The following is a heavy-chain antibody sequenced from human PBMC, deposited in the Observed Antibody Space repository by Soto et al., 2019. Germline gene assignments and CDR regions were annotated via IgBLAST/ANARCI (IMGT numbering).Heavy chain of an antibody. J-gene: IGHJ6*02. CDR3: AHFGDYRIKYYYYRMDV. V-gene: IGHV2-5*02. CDR2: IYWDDGK. CDR1: GFSLSTSGVG. Sequence: SGPTLVNPTQTLTLTCTFSGFSLSTSGVGVGLIRQPPGKALEWLALIYWDDGKRYSPSLKSRLTITKDTSKNQVVLTMTNMDPADTATYSCAHFGDYRIKYYYYRMDVWGQGTTVTFYS. D-gene: IGHD3-10*01.